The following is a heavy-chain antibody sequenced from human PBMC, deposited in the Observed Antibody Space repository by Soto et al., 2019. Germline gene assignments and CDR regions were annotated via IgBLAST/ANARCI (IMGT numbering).Heavy chain of an antibody. CDR1: GFTFSSYA. Sequence: PGGSLRLSCAASGFTFSSYAMSWVRQAPGKGLEWVSAISGSGGSTYYADSVKGRFTISRDNSKNTLYLQMNSLRAEDTALYYCARLLYDYRGRYLDLWGRGTLVTVSS. CDR2: ISGSGGST. V-gene: IGHV3-23*01. D-gene: IGHD3-10*01. CDR3: ARLLYDYRGRYLDL. J-gene: IGHJ2*01.